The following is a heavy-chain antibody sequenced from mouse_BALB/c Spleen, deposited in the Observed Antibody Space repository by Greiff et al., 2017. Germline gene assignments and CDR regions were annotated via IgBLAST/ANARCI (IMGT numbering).Heavy chain of an antibody. CDR3: ARGGEKNYGSSRFAY. CDR1: GYTFTSYT. Sequence: QVQLQQSGAELARPGASVKMSCKASGYTFTSYTMHWVKQRPGQGLEWIGYINPSSGYTNYNQKFKDKATLTADKSSSTAYMQLSSLTSEDSAVYYCARGGEKNYGSSRFAYWGQGTLVTVSA. J-gene: IGHJ3*01. V-gene: IGHV1-4*01. CDR2: INPSSGYT. D-gene: IGHD1-1*01.